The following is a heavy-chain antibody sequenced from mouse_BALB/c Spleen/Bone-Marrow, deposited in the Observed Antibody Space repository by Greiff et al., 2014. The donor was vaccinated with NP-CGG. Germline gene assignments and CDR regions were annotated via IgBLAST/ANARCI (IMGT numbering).Heavy chain of an antibody. Sequence: VQLKESGAELVKPGASVKLSCTASGFNIKDTYMHWVKQRPEQGLEWIGRIDPANGNTKYDPKFQGKATITADTSSNTAYLQLSSLTSEDTAVYYCAIYYYGSSGFAYWGQETLVTVSA. J-gene: IGHJ3*01. CDR3: AIYYYGSSGFAY. D-gene: IGHD1-1*01. CDR1: GFNIKDTY. CDR2: IDPANGNT. V-gene: IGHV14-3*02.